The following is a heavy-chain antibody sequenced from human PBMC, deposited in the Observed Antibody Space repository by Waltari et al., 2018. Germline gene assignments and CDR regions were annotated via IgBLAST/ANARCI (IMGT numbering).Heavy chain of an antibody. CDR1: GFTVSSNY. V-gene: IGHV3-53*01. Sequence: EVQLVESGGGLIQPGGSLRLSCAASGFTVSSNYMSWVRQAPGKGLEWVSVIYSGGSTYYADSVKGRFTISRDNSKNTLYLQMNSLRAEDTAVYYCAREVTIFGVAADYWGQGTLVTVSS. CDR3: AREVTIFGVAADY. J-gene: IGHJ4*02. CDR2: IYSGGST. D-gene: IGHD3-3*01.